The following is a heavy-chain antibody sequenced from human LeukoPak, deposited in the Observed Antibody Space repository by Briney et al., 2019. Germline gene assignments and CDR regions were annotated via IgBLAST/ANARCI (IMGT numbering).Heavy chain of an antibody. CDR2: ISGDSSSI. V-gene: IGHV3-11*01. CDR1: GFTFSDYC. J-gene: IGHJ4*02. CDR3: ARGGYYGGDDY. D-gene: IGHD4-23*01. Sequence: GGSLRLSCAASGFTFSDYCMSWIRQAPGKGLEWVSYISGDSSSISYADSVQGRFTVSRDNAKISLYLQMNSLRAEDTAVYYCARGGYYGGDDYWGQGTLVTVSS.